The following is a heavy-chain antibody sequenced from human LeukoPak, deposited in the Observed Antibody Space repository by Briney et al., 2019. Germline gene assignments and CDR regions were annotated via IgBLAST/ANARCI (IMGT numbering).Heavy chain of an antibody. V-gene: IGHV3-21*04. CDR2: ISSSGSGTYI. Sequence: KPGGSLRLSCAASGFTFGSFSMTWVRQAPGKGLEWVSTISSSGSGTYIYYADSVKGRFTISRDNSKNTLYLQMNSLRAEDTAVYYCAKTGVAVAGTFEDPYFDYWGQGTLVTVSS. D-gene: IGHD6-19*01. CDR3: AKTGVAVAGTFEDPYFDY. CDR1: GFTFGSFS. J-gene: IGHJ4*02.